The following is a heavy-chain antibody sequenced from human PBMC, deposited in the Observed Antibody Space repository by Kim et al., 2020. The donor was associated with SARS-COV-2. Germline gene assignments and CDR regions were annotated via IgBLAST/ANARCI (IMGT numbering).Heavy chain of an antibody. CDR3: AADYYGSGSYYRGDY. V-gene: IGHV1-69*13. D-gene: IGHD3-10*01. Sequence: SVKVSCKASGGTFSSYAISWVRQAPGQGLEWMGGIIPIFGTANYAQKFQGRVTITADESTSTAYMELSSLRSEDTAVYYCAADYYGSGSYYRGDYWGQGTLVTVSS. CDR2: IIPIFGTA. J-gene: IGHJ4*02. CDR1: GGTFSSYA.